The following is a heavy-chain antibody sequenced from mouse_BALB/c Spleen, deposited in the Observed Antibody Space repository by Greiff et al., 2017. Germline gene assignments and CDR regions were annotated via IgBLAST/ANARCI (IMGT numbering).Heavy chain of an antibody. D-gene: IGHD1-1*01. CDR1: GYTFTSYW. V-gene: IGHV1S81*02. CDR2: INPSNGRT. J-gene: IGHJ4*01. Sequence: QVQLQQPGAELVKPGASVKLSCKASGYTFTSYWMHWVKQRPGQGLEWIGEINPSNGRTNYNEKFKSKATLTVDKSSSTAYMQLSSLTSVDSAVYFCARSYYYGSSYEDAMDYWGQGTSVTVSS. CDR3: ARSYYYGSSYEDAMDY.